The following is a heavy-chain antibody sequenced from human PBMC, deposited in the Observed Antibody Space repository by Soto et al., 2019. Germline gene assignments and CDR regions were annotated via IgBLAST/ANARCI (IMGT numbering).Heavy chain of an antibody. CDR1: SDSISSSFRYY. CDR2: VYYCGST. CDR3: ARQGYARFDY. V-gene: IGHV4-39*01. Sequence: QLQLQESGPGLVRPSETLSLTCTVSSDSISSSFRYYWGWIRQPPGKGLEWIGTVYYCGSTYYNPSLRSRVTMSIDTSKNLFSLKLNSVSAADAAMYYCARQGYARFDYWGQGTLVTVSS. J-gene: IGHJ4*02. D-gene: IGHD5-12*01.